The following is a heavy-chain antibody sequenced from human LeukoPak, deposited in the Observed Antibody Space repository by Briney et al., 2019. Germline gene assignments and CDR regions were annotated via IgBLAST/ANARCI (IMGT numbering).Heavy chain of an antibody. CDR2: IYYSGTT. D-gene: IGHD3-10*01. CDR1: GGSISSSSYY. Sequence: SETLSLTCTDSGGSISSSSYYWGWIRQPPGKGLEWIGSIYYSGTTYYNPSLKSRVTISVDTSKNQFSLKLSSVTAADTAVYYCARASMVREDYWGQGTLVTVSS. J-gene: IGHJ4*02. CDR3: ARASMVREDY. V-gene: IGHV4-39*07.